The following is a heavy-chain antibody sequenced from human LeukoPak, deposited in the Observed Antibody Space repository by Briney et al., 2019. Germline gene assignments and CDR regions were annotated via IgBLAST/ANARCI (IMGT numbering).Heavy chain of an antibody. CDR2: ISPRSDII. CDR3: TKWRWQQSEFDY. V-gene: IGHV3-48*01. CDR1: GFTLRDFS. J-gene: IGHJ4*02. D-gene: IGHD5-24*01. Sequence: GGSLRLSCTASGFTLRDFSMNWVRQAPGKGLELVSHISPRSDIISYADSVKGRFTISRDNAKNSLYLQMNSLRVEDTAVYYCTKWRWQQSEFDYWGQGTLVTVSS.